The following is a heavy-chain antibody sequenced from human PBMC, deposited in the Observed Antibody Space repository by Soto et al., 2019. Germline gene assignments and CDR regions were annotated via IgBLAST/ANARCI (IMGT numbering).Heavy chain of an antibody. D-gene: IGHD6-19*01. J-gene: IGHJ6*02. CDR3: ARENSSGWYGMDV. Sequence: SETLSLTCTVSGGSISSGGYYWSWIRQHPGKGLEWIGYIYYSGSTYYNPSLKSRVTISVDTSKNQFSLKLSSVTAADTAVYYCARENSSGWYGMDVWGQGTTVTVSS. CDR1: GGSISSGGYY. V-gene: IGHV4-31*03. CDR2: IYYSGST.